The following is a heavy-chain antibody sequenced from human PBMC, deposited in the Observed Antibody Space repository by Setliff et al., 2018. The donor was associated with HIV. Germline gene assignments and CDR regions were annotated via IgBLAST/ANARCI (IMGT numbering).Heavy chain of an antibody. D-gene: IGHD2-2*01. CDR2: INHSGTT. CDR1: GGSFSAYY. V-gene: IGHV4-34*01. J-gene: IGHJ1*01. Sequence: PSETLSLTCAVFGGSFSAYYWNWIRQTPGKGLEWVGEINHSGTTNYTPSLNSRVTISVDTSKKRFSLTLSSATAADTALYFCARRERYCSGTTCYRYFQHWGQGTLVTV. CDR3: ARRERYCSGTTCYRYFQH.